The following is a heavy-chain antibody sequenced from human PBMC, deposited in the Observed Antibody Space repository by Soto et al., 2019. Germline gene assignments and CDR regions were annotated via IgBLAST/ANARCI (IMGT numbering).Heavy chain of an antibody. J-gene: IGHJ5*02. D-gene: IGHD3-22*01. Sequence: SETLSLNCAVSGYSISSGYYWGCLRQPPGKGLECIGSIYHGGSTYYNPSLNSRVTLSIDMTNNHVSLILNSVTAADTAVYYCARVGPWVPYYYDSSPYTFENWFDPWGQGTLVTVSS. V-gene: IGHV4-38-2*01. CDR2: IYHGGST. CDR1: GYSISSGYY. CDR3: ARVGPWVPYYYDSSPYTFENWFDP.